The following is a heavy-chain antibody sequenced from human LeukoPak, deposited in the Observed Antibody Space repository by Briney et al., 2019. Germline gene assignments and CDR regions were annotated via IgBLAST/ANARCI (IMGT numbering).Heavy chain of an antibody. CDR2: INPNSGGT. CDR3: ARVRSYCTNGVCYWDLDY. Sequence: GASVKVSCKASGYTFTSYYMHWVRQAPGQGLEWMGWINPNSGGTNYAQKFQGRVTMTRDTSISTAYMELSRLRSDDTAVYYCARVRSYCTNGVCYWDLDYWGQGTLVTVSS. CDR1: GYTFTSYY. J-gene: IGHJ4*02. D-gene: IGHD2-8*01. V-gene: IGHV1-2*02.